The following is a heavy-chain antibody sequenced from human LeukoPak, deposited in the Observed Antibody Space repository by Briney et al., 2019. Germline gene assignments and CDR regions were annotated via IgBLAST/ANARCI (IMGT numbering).Heavy chain of an antibody. Sequence: NPSETLSLTCTVSGYSISSGYYWGWIRQPPGKGLEWIGSIYHSGSTYYNPSLKSRVTISVDTSKNQFSLKLSSVTAADTAVYYCARDGIVGAHYAFDIWGQGTMVTVSS. V-gene: IGHV4-38-2*02. J-gene: IGHJ3*02. CDR3: ARDGIVGAHYAFDI. CDR2: IYHSGST. CDR1: GYSISSGYY. D-gene: IGHD1-26*01.